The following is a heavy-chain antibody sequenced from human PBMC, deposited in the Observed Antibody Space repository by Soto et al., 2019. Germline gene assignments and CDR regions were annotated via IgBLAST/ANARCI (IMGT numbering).Heavy chain of an antibody. J-gene: IGHJ4*02. CDR3: ARIYYDSVFDY. Sequence: PSETLSLTCTVSGGSISSSSYYWGWIRQPPGKGLEWIGSIYYSGSTYYNPSLKSRVTISVDTSKDQFSLKLSSVTAADTAVYYCARIYYDSVFDYWGQGTLVT. CDR1: GGSISSSSYY. D-gene: IGHD3-22*01. V-gene: IGHV4-39*01. CDR2: IYYSGST.